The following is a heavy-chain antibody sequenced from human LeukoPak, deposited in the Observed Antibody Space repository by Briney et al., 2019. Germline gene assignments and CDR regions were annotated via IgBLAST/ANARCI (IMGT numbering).Heavy chain of an antibody. CDR2: IIPIFGTA. V-gene: IGHV1-69*13. J-gene: IGHJ6*03. D-gene: IGHD2-2*01. CDR3: ARSRGAHCSSTSCSRDYYYYYYMDV. CDR1: GGTFSSYA. Sequence: SVKVSCRASGGTFSSYAISWVRQAPGQGLEWMGGIIPIFGTANYAQKFQGRVTITADESTSTAYMELSSLRSEDTAVYYCARSRGAHCSSTSCSRDYYYYYYMDVWGKGTTVTVSS.